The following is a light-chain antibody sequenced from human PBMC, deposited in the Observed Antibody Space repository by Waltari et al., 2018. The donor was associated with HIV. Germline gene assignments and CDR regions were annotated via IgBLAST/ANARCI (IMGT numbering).Light chain of an antibody. CDR3: QAWDSSHVV. Sequence: SYELTQPPSVSVSPGQTASITCSGDKLGDKYACWYHQKPGQSPVLVIYHHNKRPAGIPERFSGSNSGNTATLTIRGTQAMDEADYYCQAWDSSHVVFGGGTKLTVL. CDR1: KLGDKY. CDR2: HHN. V-gene: IGLV3-1*01. J-gene: IGLJ2*01.